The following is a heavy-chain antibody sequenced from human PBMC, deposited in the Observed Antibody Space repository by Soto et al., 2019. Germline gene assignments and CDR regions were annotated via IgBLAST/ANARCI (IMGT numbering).Heavy chain of an antibody. D-gene: IGHD3-22*01. V-gene: IGHV3-23*01. CDR2: ISGSGGST. Sequence: EVQLLESGGGLVQPGGSLRLSCAASGFTFSSYAMSWVRQAPGKGLEWVSAISGSGGSTYYADSVKGRFTISRENSKNTLYLQMNSLRAEDTPVYYCAKSSVITMIVVVTPCDPWGQGTLVTVSS. CDR1: GFTFSSYA. CDR3: AKSSVITMIVVVTPCDP. J-gene: IGHJ5*02.